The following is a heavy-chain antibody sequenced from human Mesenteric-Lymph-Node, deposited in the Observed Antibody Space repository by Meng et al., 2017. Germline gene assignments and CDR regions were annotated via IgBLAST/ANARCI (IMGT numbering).Heavy chain of an antibody. V-gene: IGHV3-20*04. CDR3: ARVPDSSGYTIDY. D-gene: IGHD3-22*01. Sequence: GESLKISCAASGFTFDDYGMSWVRQAPGKGLEWVSGINWNGGSTGYADSVKGRFTISRDNAKNSLYLQMNSLRAENTALYYCARVPDSSGYTIDYWGQGTLVTVSS. CDR2: INWNGGST. CDR1: GFTFDDYG. J-gene: IGHJ4*02.